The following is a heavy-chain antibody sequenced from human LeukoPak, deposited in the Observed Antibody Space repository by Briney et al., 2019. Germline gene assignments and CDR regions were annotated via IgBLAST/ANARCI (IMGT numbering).Heavy chain of an antibody. J-gene: IGHJ6*03. CDR2: IYTSGST. CDR1: GGSISSYY. V-gene: IGHV4-4*07. CDR3: ARDGYTGNYMDV. D-gene: IGHD3-16*02. Sequence: SETLSLTCTVSGGSISSYYWNWIRQPAGKGLEWIGRIYTSGSTNYNPSLKSRVTMSVDTSKNQFSLKLSSVTAADTAVYYCARDGYTGNYMDVWGKGTTVTVSS.